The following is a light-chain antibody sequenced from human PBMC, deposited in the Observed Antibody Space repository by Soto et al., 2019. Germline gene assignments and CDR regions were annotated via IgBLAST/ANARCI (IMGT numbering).Light chain of an antibody. J-gene: IGKJ2*01. CDR2: GSS. V-gene: IGKV3-20*01. CDR3: QQYGSSPYT. CDR1: QSVDSRY. Sequence: ETVLTQSPGTLSLSPGERASLSCRASQSVDSRYLAWYQQKPGQAPRLLIYGSSSRATGIPDRFSGSGSGTDFTVTISRLEPEDYAVYYCQQYGSSPYTFGQGTKVEI.